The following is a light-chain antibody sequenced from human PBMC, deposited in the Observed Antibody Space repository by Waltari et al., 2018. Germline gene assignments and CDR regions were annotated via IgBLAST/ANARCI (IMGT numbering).Light chain of an antibody. J-gene: IGKJ4*01. V-gene: IGKV1-13*02. CDR2: DAS. CDR1: QGISSA. Sequence: AIQLTQSPSSLSASVGDRVTITCRASQGISSALAWYQQKPGKAPKLLIYDASSLESGVPSRVSGSGSGTDFTLTISSLQPEDFATYYCQQFNSYRALTFGGGTKVEIK. CDR3: QQFNSYRALT.